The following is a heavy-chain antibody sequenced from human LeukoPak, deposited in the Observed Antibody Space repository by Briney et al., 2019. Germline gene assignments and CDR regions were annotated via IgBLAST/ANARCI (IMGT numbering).Heavy chain of an antibody. J-gene: IGHJ3*01. CDR2: ISSVSNAI. V-gene: IGHV3-48*04. CDR3: ARVPYVFDL. Sequence: TGGSLRLSCAASGFTFGSYSMNWVRQAPGKGLEWLSYISSVSNAIYYADSVKGRFTISRDNARNTLYLQMNSLRAEDTAVYYCARVPYVFDLWGQGTMVTVSS. CDR1: GFTFGSYS.